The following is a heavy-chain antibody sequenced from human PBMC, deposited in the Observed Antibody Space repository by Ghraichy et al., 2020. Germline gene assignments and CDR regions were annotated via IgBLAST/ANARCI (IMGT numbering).Heavy chain of an antibody. D-gene: IGHD4-17*01. J-gene: IGHJ3*02. V-gene: IGHV4-31*03. CDR2: IYYSGST. CDR1: GGSISSGGYY. CDR3: AREGGGSPLTTVTTSHAFDI. Sequence: SETLSLTCTVSGGSISSGGYYWSWIRQHPGKGLEWIGYIYYSGSTYYNPSLKSRVTISVDTSKNQFSLKLSSVTAADTAVYYCAREGGGSPLTTVTTSHAFDIWGQGTMVTVSS.